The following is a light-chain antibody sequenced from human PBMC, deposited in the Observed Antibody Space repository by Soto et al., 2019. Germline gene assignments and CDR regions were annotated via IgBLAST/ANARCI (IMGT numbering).Light chain of an antibody. CDR1: QSVSSSS. Sequence: EILLTQSPGTLSLSPGERATLSCRASQSVSSSSLAWYQQKPGQAPRLLIYGASSRATGIPDRFSGSGSGAAFTLTISRLEPEDFAVYYCQQYSSSPLMYSFGQGTKLEIK. CDR3: QQYSSSPLMYS. CDR2: GAS. V-gene: IGKV3-20*01. J-gene: IGKJ2*01.